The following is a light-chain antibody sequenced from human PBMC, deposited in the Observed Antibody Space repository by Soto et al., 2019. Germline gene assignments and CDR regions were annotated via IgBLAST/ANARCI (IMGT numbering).Light chain of an antibody. V-gene: IGKV3-20*01. J-gene: IGKJ1*01. CDR3: QQYGRSPWT. CDR2: GAS. Sequence: EMVLTQSPGTLSLSPGERVTLSCRATQSISSSYLAWYQQKPGQAPRLLIYGASSRATGVPDRFSGSGSGTGFTLTISRLEPEDFAVYYCQQYGRSPWTFGQGTKVEIK. CDR1: QSISSSY.